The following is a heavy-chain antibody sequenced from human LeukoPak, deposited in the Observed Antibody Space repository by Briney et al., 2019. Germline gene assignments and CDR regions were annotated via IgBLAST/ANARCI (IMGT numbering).Heavy chain of an antibody. CDR1: GYTFTSYG. J-gene: IGHJ4*02. CDR2: INPNSGGT. D-gene: IGHD3-9*01. Sequence: ASVKVSCKASGYTFTSYGISWVRQAPGQGLEWMGWINPNSGGTNYAQKFQGRVTMTSDTSISTAYMELSRLRSDDTAVYYCAREPFYDILTGYPDYWGQGTLVTVSS. CDR3: AREPFYDILTGYPDY. V-gene: IGHV1-2*02.